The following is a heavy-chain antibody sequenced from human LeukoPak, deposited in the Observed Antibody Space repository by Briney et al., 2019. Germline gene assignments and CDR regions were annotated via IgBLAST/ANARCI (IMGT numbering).Heavy chain of an antibody. CDR2: IYPGDSDT. D-gene: IGHD5-12*01. Sequence: GESLKISCKASGYSFTTYWIGWVRQVPGKGLEWVGIIYPGDSDTRYSPSFQGQVTISADKSISTAYLQWSSLKASDTAMYFCARLGGYDLLEDYYFDYWGQGTLVTVSS. CDR3: ARLGGYDLLEDYYFDY. J-gene: IGHJ4*02. V-gene: IGHV5-51*01. CDR1: GYSFTTYW.